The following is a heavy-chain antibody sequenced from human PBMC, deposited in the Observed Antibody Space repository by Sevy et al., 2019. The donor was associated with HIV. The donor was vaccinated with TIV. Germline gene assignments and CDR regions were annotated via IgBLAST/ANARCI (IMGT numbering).Heavy chain of an antibody. J-gene: IGHJ4*02. CDR1: GFTFSNYA. CDR2: IWSDGAYQ. D-gene: IGHD3-22*01. CDR3: ARGGYYYDNAAYYAFDS. Sequence: GGSLRLSCAATGFTFSNYAMHWVRQAPGKGLEWVAIIWSDGAYQYHGDSVKGRFTISRDNSKNTLYLQMNNVRVKDTAVYDCARGGYYYDNAAYYAFDSWGQGTLVTVSS. V-gene: IGHV3-33*01.